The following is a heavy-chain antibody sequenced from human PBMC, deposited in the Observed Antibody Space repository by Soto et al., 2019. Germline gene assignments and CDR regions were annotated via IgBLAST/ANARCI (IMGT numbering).Heavy chain of an antibody. D-gene: IGHD2-2*01. CDR3: ARSGSSTSCYDY. V-gene: IGHV3-72*01. J-gene: IGHJ4*02. CDR2: TRNKGKSHTT. CDR1: GFTFSDHY. Sequence: GGSLRLSCAASGFTFSDHYIDWVRQAPGKGLEWVGRTRNKGKSHTTEYAASVKGRFIISRDDSKKSLYLQMNSLKTEDTAVYFCARSGSSTSCYDYWGQGTQVTVSS.